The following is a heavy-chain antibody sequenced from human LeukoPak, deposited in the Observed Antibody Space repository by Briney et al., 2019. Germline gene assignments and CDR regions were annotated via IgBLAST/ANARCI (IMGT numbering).Heavy chain of an antibody. CDR2: ISSSSSYI. D-gene: IGHD3-10*01. CDR3: ARGYYGSGDWYFDL. Sequence: AGGSLRLSCAASGFTFSSYSMNWVRQAPGKGLEWVSSISSSSSYIYYADSVKGRFTISRDNAKNSLYLQMNSLRAEDTAVYYCARGYYGSGDWYFDLWGRGTLVTVSS. CDR1: GFTFSSYS. V-gene: IGHV3-21*01. J-gene: IGHJ2*01.